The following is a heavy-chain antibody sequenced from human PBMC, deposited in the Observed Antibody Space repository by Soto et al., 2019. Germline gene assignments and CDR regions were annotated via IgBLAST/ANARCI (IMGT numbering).Heavy chain of an antibody. J-gene: IGHJ2*01. D-gene: IGHD3-9*01. CDR1: DDSISSGGYY. V-gene: IGHV4-31*03. CDR2: IDGTGNM. Sequence: QVQLQESGPGLVKPSQTLSLTCTVSDDSISSGGYYWSWIRQHPGKGLEWIGDIDGTGNMYSKSSLKSRLTFSVDTSKNHFSLKLTSVTAADTAVYYCARGTDTWFFALWGRGTLVTVSS. CDR3: ARGTDTWFFAL.